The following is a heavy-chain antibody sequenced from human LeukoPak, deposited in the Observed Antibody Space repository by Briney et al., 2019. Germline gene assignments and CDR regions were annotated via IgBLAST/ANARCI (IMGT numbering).Heavy chain of an antibody. V-gene: IGHV3-30*01. CDR1: GFTFSSYA. CDR3: ARDGSSSYLRS. D-gene: IGHD3-22*01. CDR2: ISYDGSNK. J-gene: IGHJ5*02. Sequence: GGSLRLSCAASGFTFSSYAMHWVRQAPGKGLEWVAVISYDGSNKYYADSVKGRFTISRDNSKNTLYLQMNSLRAEDTAVYYCARDGSSSYLRSWGQGTLVTVSS.